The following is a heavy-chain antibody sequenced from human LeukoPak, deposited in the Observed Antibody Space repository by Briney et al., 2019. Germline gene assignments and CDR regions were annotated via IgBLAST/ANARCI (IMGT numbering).Heavy chain of an antibody. J-gene: IGHJ4*02. CDR1: GFTFSSYG. CDR3: AKSIYDYVWGSYRSIDY. Sequence: GGSLRLSCAASGFTFSSYGMHWVRQAPGKGLEWVAFIRYDGSNKYYANSVKGRFTISRDNSKNTLYLQMNSLRAEDTAVYYCAKSIYDYVWGSYRSIDYWGQGTLVTVSS. CDR2: IRYDGSNK. D-gene: IGHD3-16*02. V-gene: IGHV3-30*02.